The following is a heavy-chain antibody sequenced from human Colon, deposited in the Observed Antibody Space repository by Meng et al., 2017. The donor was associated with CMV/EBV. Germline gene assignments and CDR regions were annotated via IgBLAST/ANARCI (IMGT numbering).Heavy chain of an antibody. V-gene: IGHV3-11*01. J-gene: IGHJ4*01. CDR1: VFPFRDNY. CDR2: ISSSSATI. CDR3: ASRYSYVGF. D-gene: IGHD5-12*01. Sequence: SLSSAASVFPFRDNYMSWIRQAPGKVLEWISYISSSSATISYADSVQGRFTISRDNAKQTLYLEMNNLRAEDTAVYYCASRYSYVGFWGHGTLVTVSS.